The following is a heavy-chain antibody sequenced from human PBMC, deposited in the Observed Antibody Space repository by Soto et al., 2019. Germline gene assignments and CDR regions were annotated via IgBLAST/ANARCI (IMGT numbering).Heavy chain of an antibody. CDR3: ARVEGLHSYAGSESGDLHD. J-gene: IGHJ4*02. V-gene: IGHV1-18*01. D-gene: IGHD3-10*01. Sequence: QVYLVQSGGEVIRPGASVQVSCRASGYTFSNYGISWVRQAPGHGLEWMGWITVYNGHTNYAQKFQGRLNMTTHPSTITAYMELSRLKWAHAALHYCARVEGLHSYAGSESGDLHDWGQGTVVTVSS. CDR2: ITVYNGHT. CDR1: GYTFSNYG.